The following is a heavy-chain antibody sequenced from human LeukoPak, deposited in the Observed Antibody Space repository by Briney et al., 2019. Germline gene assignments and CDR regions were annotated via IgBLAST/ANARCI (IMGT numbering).Heavy chain of an antibody. J-gene: IGHJ6*02. V-gene: IGHV3-7*01. Sequence: GGSLRLSCAASGFTFSSYWMSWVRQAPGKGLEWVANIKQDGSEKYYVDSVKGQFTISRDNAKNSLYLQMNSLRAEDTAVYYCARDEYSSGWYPYYYYYYGMDVWGQGTTVTVSS. CDR1: GFTFSSYW. CDR3: ARDEYSSGWYPYYYYYYGMDV. CDR2: IKQDGSEK. D-gene: IGHD6-19*01.